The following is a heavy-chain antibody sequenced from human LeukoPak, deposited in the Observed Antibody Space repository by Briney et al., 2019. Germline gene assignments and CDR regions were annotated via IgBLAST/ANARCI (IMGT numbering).Heavy chain of an antibody. V-gene: IGHV4-59*01. CDR3: ARGGLRGYSYGQRFDY. Sequence: SSETLSLTCNVSGDSISSYYWGWIRQPPGKGLDWIGYVYYDGSTNYNPSLESRVTISVDTSKNQYSLRLSYVTAADTAVYYCARGGLRGYSYGQRFDYWGQGILVTVSS. J-gene: IGHJ4*02. CDR2: VYYDGST. D-gene: IGHD5-18*01. CDR1: GDSISSYY.